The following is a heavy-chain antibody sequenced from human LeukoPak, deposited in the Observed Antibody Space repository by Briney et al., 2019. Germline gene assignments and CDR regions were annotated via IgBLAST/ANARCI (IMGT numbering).Heavy chain of an antibody. Sequence: ASVKVSCKVSGYTLTEIAMHWVRQAPGEGLEWVGGFDPQDRETVYAQKFQGRVTMTEDTSTDTAFMELSGLRSEDTALYYCAIIASAGTFYYWGQGALVTVSS. CDR3: AIIASAGTFYY. CDR2: FDPQDRET. D-gene: IGHD6-13*01. J-gene: IGHJ4*02. V-gene: IGHV1-24*01. CDR1: GYTLTEIA.